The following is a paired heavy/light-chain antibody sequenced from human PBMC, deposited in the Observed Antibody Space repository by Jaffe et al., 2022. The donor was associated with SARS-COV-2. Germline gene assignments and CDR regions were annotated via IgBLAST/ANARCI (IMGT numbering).Light chain of an antibody. J-gene: IGKJ3*01. CDR2: SAS. CDR1: QSVGGN. CDR3: EQYNNWPPLFT. Sequence: VMTQSPAILSVSPGETATLSCRASQSVGGNLAWYQQKPGQAPRLLIYSASTRATGVPARFSGSGSGTEFTLTISSLQSEDFAVYYCEQYNNWPPLFTFGPGTTVDLK. V-gene: IGKV3-15*01.
Heavy chain of an antibody. CDR1: GFTFSTYS. Sequence: QVQLVESGGGVVQPGESLRLSCVGSGFTFSTYSIHWVRQAPGKGPEWVAVVSYDGTRTYYAESLKGRFTISRDNSKNMLFLHMSNLTVEDTALYYCARENLAYYFGSGSSFWGQGTLVTVAS. CDR2: VSYDGTRT. D-gene: IGHD3-10*01. V-gene: IGHV3-30*04. CDR3: ARENLAYYFGSGSSF. J-gene: IGHJ4*02.